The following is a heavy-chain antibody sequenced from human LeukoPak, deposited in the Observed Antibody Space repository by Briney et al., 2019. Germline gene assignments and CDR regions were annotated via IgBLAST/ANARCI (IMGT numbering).Heavy chain of an antibody. D-gene: IGHD3-22*01. J-gene: IGHJ3*02. CDR1: GYSFTSYW. V-gene: IGHV5-51*01. Sequence: PGESLKISCKGYGYSFTSYWIGWVRQMPGKGLEWMGIIYPADSNTRYSPSFQGQVTMSADKYINTAYLQWSSLKASDTAVYYCAIPYYYDSSGYYQGVDAFDMWGQGTRVTVSS. CDR2: IYPADSNT. CDR3: AIPYYYDSSGYYQGVDAFDM.